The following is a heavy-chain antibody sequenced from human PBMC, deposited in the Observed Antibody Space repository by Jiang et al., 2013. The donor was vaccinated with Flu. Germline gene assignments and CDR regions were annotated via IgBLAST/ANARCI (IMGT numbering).Heavy chain of an antibody. CDR1: GFSFRTYA. CDR3: ASALVINFDN. J-gene: IGHJ4*02. V-gene: IGHV3-30-3*01. CDR2: ISYDGSNK. D-gene: IGHD1-26*01. Sequence: VQLVESGGGVVQPGRSLRLSCAASGFSFRTYAMHWVRQAPGKGLEWVAVISYDGSNKNYADSVKGRFTISRDNSKNTLYLQMNSLRDEDTAVYYCASALVINFDNWGQGTLVTVSS.